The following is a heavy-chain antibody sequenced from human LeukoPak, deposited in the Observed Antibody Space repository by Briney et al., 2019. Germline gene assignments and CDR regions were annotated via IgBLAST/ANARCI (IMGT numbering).Heavy chain of an antibody. Sequence: GGSLRLSCAASGFTFSSYAMSWVRQAPGKGLEWVSAISGSGGSTYYADSVKGRFTISRDNSKNTLYLQMNSLRAEDTAVYYCAKDLGVVPAVKTRYYYYYYGMDVWGQGTTVTVSS. V-gene: IGHV3-23*01. CDR3: AKDLGVVPAVKTRYYYYYYGMDV. J-gene: IGHJ6*02. D-gene: IGHD2-2*01. CDR1: GFTFSSYA. CDR2: ISGSGGST.